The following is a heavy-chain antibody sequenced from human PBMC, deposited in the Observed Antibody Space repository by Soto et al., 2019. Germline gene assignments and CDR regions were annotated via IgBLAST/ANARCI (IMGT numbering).Heavy chain of an antibody. CDR2: IKSKTDGGTT. V-gene: IGHV3-15*01. J-gene: IGHJ6*02. CDR1: GFTFSNAW. D-gene: IGHD3-10*01. Sequence: PGGSLRLSCAASGFTFSNAWMSWVRQAPGKGLEWVGRIKSKTDGGTTDYAAPVKGRFTISRDDSKNTLYLQMNSLKTEDTAVYYCTTPVIAGYYYYGMDVWGQGITVTVSS. CDR3: TTPVIAGYYYYGMDV.